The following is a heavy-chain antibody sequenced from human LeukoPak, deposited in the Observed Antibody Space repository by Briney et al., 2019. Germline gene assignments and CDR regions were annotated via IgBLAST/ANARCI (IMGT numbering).Heavy chain of an antibody. Sequence: ASVKVSCKASGYTFTSYGISWVRQAPGQGLEWMGWISAYNGNTNYAQKLQGRVTMITDTSTGTAYMELRSLRSDDTAVYYCASSSLTAWAFDIWGQGTMVTVSS. J-gene: IGHJ3*02. D-gene: IGHD6-13*01. CDR3: ASSSLTAWAFDI. V-gene: IGHV1-18*01. CDR1: GYTFTSYG. CDR2: ISAYNGNT.